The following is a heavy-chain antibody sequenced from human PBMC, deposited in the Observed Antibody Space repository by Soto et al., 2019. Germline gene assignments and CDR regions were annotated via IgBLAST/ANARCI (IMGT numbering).Heavy chain of an antibody. CDR2: IYYSGST. V-gene: IGHV4-31*03. CDR3: ARVSGLGGEPHAFDI. D-gene: IGHD3-10*01. Sequence: QVQLQESGPGLVKPSQTLSLTCTVSGGSISSGGYYWSWIRQHPGKGLEWIGYIYYSGSTNYNPSLKSRVTISVDTSKNQFSLKLSSVTAADTAVYYCARVSGLGGEPHAFDIWGQGTMVTVSS. J-gene: IGHJ3*02. CDR1: GGSISSGGYY.